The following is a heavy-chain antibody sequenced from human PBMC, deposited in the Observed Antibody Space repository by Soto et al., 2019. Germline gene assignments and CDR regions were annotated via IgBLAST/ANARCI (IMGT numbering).Heavy chain of an antibody. V-gene: IGHV3-30*03. J-gene: IGHJ3*01. Sequence: QVLLVESGGGVVQPGRSLRLSCAASGFDFSDYRMHWVRQAPGTGLEWVGAISQDGTEKFYGESTLGRFTISRDNSERPLSLQMDSLRPDDTAVYFCATFISRCTGDAFHVWGQGTKVAVSS. CDR1: GFDFSDYR. CDR2: ISQDGTEK. D-gene: IGHD1-1*01. CDR3: ATFISRCTGDAFHV.